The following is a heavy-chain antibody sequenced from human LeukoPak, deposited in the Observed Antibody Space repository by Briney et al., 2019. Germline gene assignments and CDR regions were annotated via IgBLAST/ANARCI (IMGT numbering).Heavy chain of an antibody. CDR1: GGSISSYY. CDR3: ANRIAVADLEY. D-gene: IGHD6-19*01. J-gene: IGHJ4*02. Sequence: SETLSLTCAVSGGSISSYYWSWIRQPPGKGLEWIGYIYYSGSTNYNPSLKSRVTISVDTSKNQFSLKLSSVTAADTAVYYCANRIAVADLEYWGQGTLVTVSS. V-gene: IGHV4-59*01. CDR2: IYYSGST.